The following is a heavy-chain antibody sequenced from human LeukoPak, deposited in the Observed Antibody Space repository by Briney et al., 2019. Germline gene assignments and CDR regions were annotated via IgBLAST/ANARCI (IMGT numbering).Heavy chain of an antibody. D-gene: IGHD4-11*01. CDR1: GGSISSYY. J-gene: IGHJ4*02. V-gene: IGHV4-59*01. Sequence: SETLSLTCTVSGGSISSYYWSWIRQPPGKGLEWIGYIYYSGSTNYNPSLKSRVTISVGTSKNQFSLKLSSVTAADTAVYYCARDNYHAGSDYWGQGTLVTVSS. CDR3: ARDNYHAGSDY. CDR2: IYYSGST.